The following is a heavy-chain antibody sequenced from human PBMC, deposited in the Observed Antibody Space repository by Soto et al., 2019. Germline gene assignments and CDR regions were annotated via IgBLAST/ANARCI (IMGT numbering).Heavy chain of an antibody. CDR1: GDSMTTYY. V-gene: IGHV4-4*07. D-gene: IGHD6-13*01. CDR2: ISAKGTT. CDR3: AREQAGAADI. Sequence: QVQLQESGPGLVEPSETLSLTCTVSGDSMTTYYWSWIRQSAEKGLEWIGRISAKGTTTYIPSLKSRLALSIDTSKNQFSLNLKVVTAADTAVYFCAREQAGAADIWGQGTLVTVS. J-gene: IGHJ3*02.